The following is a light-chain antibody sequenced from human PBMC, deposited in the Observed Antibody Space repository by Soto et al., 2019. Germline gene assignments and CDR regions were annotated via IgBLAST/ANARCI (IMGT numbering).Light chain of an antibody. CDR1: RSDVGGCNY. CDR2: DVS. Sequence: QSARTQPASVSGSPGQSITVSSTGTRSDVGGCNYVSWYQQHTGKAPKLMIYDVSNRPSGVSNRFSGSKSGNTASLTISGLQAEDEADYYCSSYTSSSPPVVFGGGTKLTAL. CDR3: SSYTSSSPPVV. J-gene: IGLJ2*01. V-gene: IGLV2-14*01.